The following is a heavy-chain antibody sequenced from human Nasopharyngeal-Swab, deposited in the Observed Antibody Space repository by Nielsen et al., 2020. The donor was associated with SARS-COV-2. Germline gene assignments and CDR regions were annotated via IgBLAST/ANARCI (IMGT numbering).Heavy chain of an antibody. CDR2: VYSGGRT. Sequence: VRQAPGKGLEWVSIVYSGGRTSYADSVNGRFSVSRHNSENTVYLQMNSLRTDDTALYYCATVPPSYCGGPTHYCDYWGQGTQVTVSS. CDR3: ATVPPSYCGGPTHYCDY. J-gene: IGHJ4*02. V-gene: IGHV3-53*04. D-gene: IGHD2-21*01.